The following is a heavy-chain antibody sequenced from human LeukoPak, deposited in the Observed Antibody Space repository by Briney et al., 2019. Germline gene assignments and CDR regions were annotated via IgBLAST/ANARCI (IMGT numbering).Heavy chain of an antibody. Sequence: GESLKISCKASGSTFTSYWIGWVRQMPGKGLEWMGIIYPGDSDTTYSPSFQGQVTISADKSISTAYLQWSSLKASDTAMYYCARRDKYSSPWNFDYWGQGALVTVSS. V-gene: IGHV5-51*01. J-gene: IGHJ4*02. D-gene: IGHD6-6*01. CDR3: ARRDKYSSPWNFDY. CDR1: GSTFTSYW. CDR2: IYPGDSDT.